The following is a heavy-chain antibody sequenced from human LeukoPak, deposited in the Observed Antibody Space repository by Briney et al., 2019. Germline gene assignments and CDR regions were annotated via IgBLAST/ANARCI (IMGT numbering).Heavy chain of an antibody. CDR3: ARNRGYSYGVFDP. CDR2: MNPNSGNT. V-gene: IGHV1-8*03. Sequence: GASVKVSCKASGGTFNRYAISWVRQAPGQGLEWMGWMNPNSGNTGYAQKFQGRVTITRNTSISTAYMELSSLRSEDTAVYYCARNRGYSYGVFDPWGQGTLVTVSS. D-gene: IGHD5-18*01. J-gene: IGHJ5*02. CDR1: GGTFNRYA.